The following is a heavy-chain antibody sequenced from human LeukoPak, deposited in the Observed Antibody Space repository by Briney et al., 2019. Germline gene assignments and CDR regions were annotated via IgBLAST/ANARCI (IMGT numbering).Heavy chain of an antibody. V-gene: IGHV4-38-2*02. CDR3: ASPGSGSPFDY. CDR2: IYHSGST. Sequence: PSETLSLTCTVSGYSISSGYYWGWIRQPPGKGLEWIGSIYHSGSTYYNPSLKSRVTISVDTSKNQFSLKLSSVTAADTAVYYCASPGSGSPFDYWGQGTLVTVSS. J-gene: IGHJ4*02. CDR1: GYSISSGYY. D-gene: IGHD3-10*01.